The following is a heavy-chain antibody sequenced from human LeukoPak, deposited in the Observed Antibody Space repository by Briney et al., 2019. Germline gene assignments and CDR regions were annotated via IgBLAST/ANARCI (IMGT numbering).Heavy chain of an antibody. V-gene: IGHV3-48*01. CDR1: GFTFSSYS. CDR2: ISSSSSTI. Sequence: GGSLRLSCAASGFTFSSYSMNWVRQAPGKGLEWVSDISSSSSTIYYADSVKSRFTISRDNAKNSLYLQINSLRAEDTAVYYCARHLSGVTGYTYGRGIDYWGQGTLVTVSS. J-gene: IGHJ4*02. D-gene: IGHD5-18*01. CDR3: ARHLSGVTGYTYGRGIDY.